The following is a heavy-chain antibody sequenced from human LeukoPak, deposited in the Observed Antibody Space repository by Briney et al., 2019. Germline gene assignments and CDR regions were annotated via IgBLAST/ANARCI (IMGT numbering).Heavy chain of an antibody. V-gene: IGHV3-23*01. Sequence: GGSLRLSCAASGFTFTSCTMSWFRQAPAKGLEWVSDIRGSGENTYYADSVKGRFTISRDNSKNTLYLQMSSLRAEDTAVYYCAKGGSYRVQPYFDYWGQGTLVTVSS. CDR1: GFTFTSCT. CDR3: AKGGSYRVQPYFDY. CDR2: IRGSGENT. J-gene: IGHJ4*02. D-gene: IGHD1-1*01.